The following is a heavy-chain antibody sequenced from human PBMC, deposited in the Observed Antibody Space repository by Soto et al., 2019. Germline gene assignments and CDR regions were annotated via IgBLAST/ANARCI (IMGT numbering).Heavy chain of an antibody. J-gene: IGHJ6*02. CDR3: ARGKGMEENYYYYGLDI. CDR2: INGGTGQT. D-gene: IGHD1-1*01. V-gene: IGHV1-3*01. CDR1: GYSFTRYY. Sequence: ASVKVSCKASGYSFTRYYMHWVRQAPGQSLEWMGWINGGTGQTKHSHRFQDRVSITRDTSASTAYMELSSLRSEDTAVYYCARGKGMEENYYYYGLDIWGQGTTVTVSS.